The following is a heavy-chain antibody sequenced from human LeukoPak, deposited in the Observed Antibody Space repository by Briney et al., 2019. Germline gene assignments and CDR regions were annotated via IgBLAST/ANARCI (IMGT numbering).Heavy chain of an antibody. CDR3: ARVTSGGSGSYSWFDP. CDR1: GGSISSGGYY. J-gene: IGHJ5*02. D-gene: IGHD3-10*01. CDR2: IYYSGST. Sequence: SQTLSLTCTVSGGSISSGGYYWSWIRQHPGTGLEWIGYIYYSGSTYYNPSLKSRVTISVDTSKNQFSLKLSSVTAADTAVYYCARVTSGGSGSYSWFDPWGQGTLATVSS. V-gene: IGHV4-31*03.